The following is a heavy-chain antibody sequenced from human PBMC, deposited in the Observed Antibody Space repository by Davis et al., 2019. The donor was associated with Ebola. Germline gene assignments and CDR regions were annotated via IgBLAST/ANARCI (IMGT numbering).Heavy chain of an antibody. CDR1: GGSFSGYY. Sequence: MPSDTLSLTCSVYGGSFSGYYWSCIRQHSGKGLEWIKELDHGESANHNPSRKSRVTISVYTSKNQFSLKLSSVTVADTAVYSCASLCVGSCYTVRYYYYGMDVWGQGTTVTVSS. V-gene: IGHV4-34*01. D-gene: IGHD2-15*01. J-gene: IGHJ6*02. CDR3: ASLCVGSCYTVRYYYYGMDV. CDR2: LDHGESA.